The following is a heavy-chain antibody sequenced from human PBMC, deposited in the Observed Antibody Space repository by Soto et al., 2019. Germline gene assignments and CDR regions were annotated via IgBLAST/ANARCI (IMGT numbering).Heavy chain of an antibody. J-gene: IGHJ4*02. D-gene: IGHD3-22*01. Sequence: EVQLVESGGGLVKPGGSLRLSCAASGFTFSSYSMNWVRQAPGKGLEWVSSISSSSSYIDYADSVKGRFTISRDNAKNSVCLQMNSLRAEDTAVYYGARDRWEGDSSGCPGYWGQGTLVTVSS. CDR3: ARDRWEGDSSGCPGY. CDR1: GFTFSSYS. CDR2: ISSSSSYI. V-gene: IGHV3-21*01.